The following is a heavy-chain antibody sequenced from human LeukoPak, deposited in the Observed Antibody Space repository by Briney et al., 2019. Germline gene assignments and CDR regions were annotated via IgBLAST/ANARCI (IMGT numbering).Heavy chain of an antibody. CDR1: GFTFSSYG. Sequence: GGSLRLSCAASGFTFSSYGMSWVRQAPGKGLEWVSAISGSGGSTYYADSVKGRFTISRDNSKNTLYLQMNSLRAEDTAVYYCAKDNYGSGSYRLMHWFDPWGQGTLVTVSS. J-gene: IGHJ5*02. CDR2: ISGSGGST. CDR3: AKDNYGSGSYRLMHWFDP. D-gene: IGHD3-10*01. V-gene: IGHV3-23*01.